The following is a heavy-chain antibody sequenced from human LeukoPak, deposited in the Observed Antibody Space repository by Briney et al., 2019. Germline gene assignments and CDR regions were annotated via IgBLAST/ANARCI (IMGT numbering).Heavy chain of an antibody. Sequence: SVKVSCKASGGTFSSYAISWVRQAPGQGLEWMGGIIPIFGIANYAQKFQGRVTLTADESTSTAYMELSSLRSEDTAVYYCATTPLQTDYYYDSSGYYLYFDYWGQGTLVTVSS. V-gene: IGHV1-69*13. D-gene: IGHD3-22*01. CDR2: IIPIFGIA. J-gene: IGHJ4*02. CDR3: ATTPLQTDYYYDSSGYYLYFDY. CDR1: GGTFSSYA.